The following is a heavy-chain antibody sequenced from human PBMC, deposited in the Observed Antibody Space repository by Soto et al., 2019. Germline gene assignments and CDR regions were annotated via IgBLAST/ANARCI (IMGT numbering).Heavy chain of an antibody. V-gene: IGHV4-59*01. Sequence: SETLSLTCTVSGGSISSYYWSWIRQPPGKGLEWIGYIYYSGSTNYNPSLKSRVTISVDTSKNQFSLKLSSVTAADTAVYYCARKGYGSGKGQSYFDYWGQGTLVTVSS. CDR1: GGSISSYY. CDR2: IYYSGST. J-gene: IGHJ4*02. CDR3: ARKGYGSGKGQSYFDY. D-gene: IGHD3-10*01.